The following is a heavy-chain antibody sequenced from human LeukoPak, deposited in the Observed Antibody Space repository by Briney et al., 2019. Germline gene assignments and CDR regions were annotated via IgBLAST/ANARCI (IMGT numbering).Heavy chain of an antibody. D-gene: IGHD3-10*01. CDR2: IYSSGST. J-gene: IGHJ4*02. CDR3: ARLTSDVRGVIMDY. Sequence: PSETLSLTCNVSGVSISSSSYYWGWIRQPPGKGLEWIGSIYSSGSTYYNSSLKSRVTISIDTSKNQVSLKMSSVTAADTAVYYCARLTSDVRGVIMDYWGQGTLVTVSS. V-gene: IGHV4-39*01. CDR1: GVSISSSSYY.